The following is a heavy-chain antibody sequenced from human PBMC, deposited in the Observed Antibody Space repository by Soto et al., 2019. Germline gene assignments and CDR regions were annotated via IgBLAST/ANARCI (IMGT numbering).Heavy chain of an antibody. CDR3: ARWGAYCSSTSCYYYYYYGMDV. V-gene: IGHV5-51*01. Sequence: PGESLKISCKGSGYSFTSYWIGWVRQMPGKGLEWMGIIYPGDSATRYSPSFQGQVTISADKSISTAYLQWSSLKASDTAMYYCARWGAYCSSTSCYYYYYYGMDVWGQGTTVTVSS. CDR1: GYSFTSYW. J-gene: IGHJ6*02. CDR2: IYPGDSAT. D-gene: IGHD2-2*01.